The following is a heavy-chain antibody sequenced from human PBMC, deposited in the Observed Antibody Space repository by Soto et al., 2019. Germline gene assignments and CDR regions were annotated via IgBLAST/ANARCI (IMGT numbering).Heavy chain of an antibody. CDR3: AKGAGGSCYFAKDY. Sequence: GGSLRLSCAASGFTFSNYAMSWVRQAPGKGLEWVSCISVGGDSTYYAGSVKGRFTISRDNSKNTLFLQLNSLRAEDTALYTCAKGAGGSCYFAKDYWGRGTQVTVS. CDR1: GFTFSNYA. J-gene: IGHJ4*02. D-gene: IGHD2-15*01. V-gene: IGHV3-23*01. CDR2: ISVGGDST.